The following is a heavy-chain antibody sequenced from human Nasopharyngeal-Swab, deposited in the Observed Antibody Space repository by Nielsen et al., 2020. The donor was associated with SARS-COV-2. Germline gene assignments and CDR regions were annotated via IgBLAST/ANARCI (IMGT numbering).Heavy chain of an antibody. CDR3: ARDHSYYDSNGYYFDY. Sequence: SETLSLTCTVSGGSISTYYWSWIRQPPGKGLAWIGYIHSSGTTNYNPSLKSRVTISVDTSKNQFSLKLSSVTAADTAVYYCARDHSYYDSNGYYFDYWGLGTLVTVSS. D-gene: IGHD3-22*01. V-gene: IGHV4-59*01. J-gene: IGHJ4*02. CDR1: GGSISTYY. CDR2: IHSSGTT.